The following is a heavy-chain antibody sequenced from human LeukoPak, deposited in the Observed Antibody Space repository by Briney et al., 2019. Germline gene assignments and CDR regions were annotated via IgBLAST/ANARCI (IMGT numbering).Heavy chain of an antibody. CDR3: ARGRLADAFDI. CDR2: IYYSGST. CDR1: GGSISSGGYY. D-gene: IGHD3-16*01. V-gene: IGHV4-31*03. Sequence: PSETLSLTCTVSGGSISSGGYYWSWIRQHPGKGLEWIGYIYYSGSTYYNPSLKSRVTISVDTSKNQFSLKLSSVTAADTAVYYCARGRLADAFDIWGQGTMVTVSS. J-gene: IGHJ3*02.